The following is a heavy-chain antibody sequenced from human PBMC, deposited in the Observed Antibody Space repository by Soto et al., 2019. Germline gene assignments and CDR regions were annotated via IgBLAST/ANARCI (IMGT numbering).Heavy chain of an antibody. CDR2: IWYDGNNK. CDR3: TKDRAHSPGHSNLPPDF. J-gene: IGHJ4*02. CDR1: GFTFSAYG. Sequence: GGSLRLSCAATGFTFSAYGMHWVRQAPGKGLEWVAVIWYDGNNKYYADSVKGRFTISRDNSKDTLYLQMNSLRAEDTAVYYCTKDRAHSPGHSNLPPDFWGPGTLVTVSS. D-gene: IGHD1-26*01. V-gene: IGHV3-33*06.